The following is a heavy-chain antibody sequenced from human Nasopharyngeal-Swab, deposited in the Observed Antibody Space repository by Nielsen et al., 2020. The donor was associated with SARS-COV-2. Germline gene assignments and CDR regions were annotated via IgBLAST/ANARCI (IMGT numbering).Heavy chain of an antibody. Sequence: ASVKVSCKASGYTFTGYYMHWVRQAPAQGLEWMGWINPNSGGTNYAQKFQGRVTMTRDTSISTAYMELSRLRSDDTAVYYCARGPYYDSSGYSDYWGQGTLVTVSS. CDR1: GYTFTGYY. CDR2: INPNSGGT. CDR3: ARGPYYDSSGYSDY. D-gene: IGHD3-22*01. J-gene: IGHJ4*02. V-gene: IGHV1-2*02.